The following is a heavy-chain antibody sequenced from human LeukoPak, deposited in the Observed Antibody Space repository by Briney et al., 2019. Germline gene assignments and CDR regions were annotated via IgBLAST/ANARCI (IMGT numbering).Heavy chain of an antibody. CDR3: ARERPGEDTFDI. D-gene: IGHD7-27*01. Sequence: GGSLRLSCAASGFTFSSYEMDWVRQAPGKGLGWVSFISSSGNTIYYADSVKGRFIISRDNAKNSLYLQMNSLRTEDTAVYYCARERPGEDTFDIWGQGTMVTVSS. J-gene: IGHJ3*02. CDR2: ISSSGNTI. V-gene: IGHV3-48*03. CDR1: GFTFSSYE.